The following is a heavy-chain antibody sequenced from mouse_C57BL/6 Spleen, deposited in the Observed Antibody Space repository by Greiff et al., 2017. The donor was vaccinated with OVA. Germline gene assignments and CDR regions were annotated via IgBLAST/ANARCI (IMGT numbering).Heavy chain of an antibody. CDR3: AREDSNLYYFDY. CDR2: INYDGSST. D-gene: IGHD2-5*01. Sequence: EVKLVESEGGLVQPGSSMKLSCTASGFTFSDYYMAWVRQVPEKGLEWVANINYDGSSTYYLDSLKSRFIISRDNAKNILYLQMSSLKSEDTATYYCAREDSNLYYFDYWGQGTTLTVSS. CDR1: GFTFSDYY. J-gene: IGHJ2*01. V-gene: IGHV5-16*01.